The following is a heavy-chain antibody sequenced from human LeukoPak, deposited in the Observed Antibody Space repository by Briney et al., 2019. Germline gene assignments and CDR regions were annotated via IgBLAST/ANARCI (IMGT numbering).Heavy chain of an antibody. D-gene: IGHD3-22*01. J-gene: IGHJ5*01. CDR3: AKDGYYYDSSGYYPDS. V-gene: IGHV1-46*01. CDR2: INPSGGST. Sequence: GASVKVSCKASGYIFTSYYIHWVRQAPGQGLEWMGIINPSGGSTNYAQKFQGRVTMTRDTSTSTVYMELSSLRSDDTAVYYCAKDGYYYDSSGYYPDSWGQGTLVTVSS. CDR1: GYIFTSYY.